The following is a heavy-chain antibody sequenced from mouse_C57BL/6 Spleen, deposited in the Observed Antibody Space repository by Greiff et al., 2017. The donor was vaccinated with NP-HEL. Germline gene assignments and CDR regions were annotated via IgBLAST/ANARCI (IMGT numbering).Heavy chain of an antibody. CDR1: CYTFTSYW. D-gene: IGHD4-1*01. CDR3: AIGTGPFDY. J-gene: IGHJ2*01. Sequence: QVQLQQPGAELVKPGASAKVSFKASCYTFTSYWMHWVKQRPGQGLEWIGRIHPSDSDTNYNQKFKGKATLTVDKSSSTAYMQLSSLTSKDSAVYDCAIGTGPFDYWGQGTTLTVSS. V-gene: IGHV1-74*01. CDR2: IHPSDSDT.